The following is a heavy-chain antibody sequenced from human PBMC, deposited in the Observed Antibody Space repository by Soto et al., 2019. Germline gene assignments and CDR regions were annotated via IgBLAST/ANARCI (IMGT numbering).Heavy chain of an antibody. CDR1: GYTFTSYA. Sequence: QVQLVQSGAEEKKPGASVKVSCKASGYTFTSYAMHWVRQAPGQRLEWMGWINAGNGNTKYSQKFQGRVTITRDTSASTAYMEVSSLRSEDTAVYYCARVHVGASVLFDYWGQGTLVTVSS. D-gene: IGHD1-26*01. CDR2: INAGNGNT. J-gene: IGHJ4*02. V-gene: IGHV1-3*05. CDR3: ARVHVGASVLFDY.